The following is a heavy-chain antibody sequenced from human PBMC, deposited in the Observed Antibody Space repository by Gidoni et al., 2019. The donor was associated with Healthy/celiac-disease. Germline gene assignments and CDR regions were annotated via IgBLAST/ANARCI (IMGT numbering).Heavy chain of an antibody. V-gene: IGHV4-34*01. CDR1: GGSFSVYY. D-gene: IGHD3-10*01. J-gene: IGHJ3*02. CDR3: ARGERSMVRGVTRGGAFDI. CDR2: SNHSGST. Sequence: QVQLQQWGAGLLKPSETLSLTCAVYGGSFSVYYWSWIRQPPGKGPEWIGESNHSGSTNYNPSLKSRVTISVDTSKNQFSLKLSSVTAADTAVYYCARGERSMVRGVTRGGAFDIWGQGTMVTVSS.